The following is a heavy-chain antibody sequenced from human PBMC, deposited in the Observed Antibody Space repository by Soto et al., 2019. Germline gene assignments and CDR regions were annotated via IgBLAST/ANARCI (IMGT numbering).Heavy chain of an antibody. D-gene: IGHD3-16*01. CDR3: ANLMGAGGWFDP. Sequence: SETLSLTCTVSGGSVSSGSFYWGWVRQPPGKRLEWIGYIYYIGRTNYNPSLKSRVTMSVDTSKNQFSLRLTSMTTADTAVYYCANLMGAGGWFDPWGRGAMVTVSS. CDR1: GGSVSSGSFY. J-gene: IGHJ5*02. CDR2: IYYIGRT. V-gene: IGHV4-61*01.